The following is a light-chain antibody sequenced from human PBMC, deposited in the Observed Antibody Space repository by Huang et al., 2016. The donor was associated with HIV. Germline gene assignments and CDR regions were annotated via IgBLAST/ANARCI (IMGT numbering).Light chain of an antibody. Sequence: IVMTQSPLSLPVAPGQPASISCTSSQSLLHTAGQNRLDWYLQKPGRSPQLLIYLGSNRASGVPARFTGRGSGSDFTLEISRVEADDVGIYYCMQGLQTPPTFGQGTKLEI. CDR1: QSLLHTAGQNR. J-gene: IGKJ2*01. CDR3: MQGLQTPPT. CDR2: LGS. V-gene: IGKV2-28*01.